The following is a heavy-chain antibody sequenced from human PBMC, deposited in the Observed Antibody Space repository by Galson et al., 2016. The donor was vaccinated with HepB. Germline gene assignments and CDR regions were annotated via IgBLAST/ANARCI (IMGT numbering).Heavy chain of an antibody. CDR2: INPSGGST. CDR1: GYTFGNYY. V-gene: IGHV1-46*01. D-gene: IGHD3-10*01. Sequence: SVKVSCKASGYTFGNYYMHWVRQAPGQGLEWMGKINPSGGSTSYAQKFQGRVTMTRDTSTSTVYMELSSLRSEDTAVYYCARDRVWFGELYGMDVWGQGTTVTVSS. J-gene: IGHJ6*02. CDR3: ARDRVWFGELYGMDV.